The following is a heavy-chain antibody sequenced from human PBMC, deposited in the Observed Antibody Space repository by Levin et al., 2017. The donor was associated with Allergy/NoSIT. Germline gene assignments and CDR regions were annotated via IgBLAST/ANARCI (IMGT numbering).Heavy chain of an antibody. J-gene: IGHJ4*02. CDR3: ARDGCSSTSCDPLMGFDY. Sequence: GGSLRLSCAASGFTFSSYAMHWVRQAPGKGLEWVAVISYDGSNKYYADSVKGRFTISRDNSKNTLYLQMNSLRAEDTAVYYCARDGCSSTSCDPLMGFDYWGQGTLVTVSS. CDR2: ISYDGSNK. D-gene: IGHD2-2*01. CDR1: GFTFSSYA. V-gene: IGHV3-30-3*01.